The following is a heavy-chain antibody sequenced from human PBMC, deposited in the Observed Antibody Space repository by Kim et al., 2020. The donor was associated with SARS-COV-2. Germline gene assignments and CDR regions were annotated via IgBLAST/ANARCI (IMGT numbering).Heavy chain of an antibody. J-gene: IGHJ4*02. D-gene: IGHD3-16*01. CDR2: T. CDR3: AREGLGYYFDY. V-gene: IGHV1-3*01. Sequence: TKYSQKFQGRVTITRDTSASTAYMELSSLRSEDTAVYYCAREGLGYYFDYWGQGTLVTVSS.